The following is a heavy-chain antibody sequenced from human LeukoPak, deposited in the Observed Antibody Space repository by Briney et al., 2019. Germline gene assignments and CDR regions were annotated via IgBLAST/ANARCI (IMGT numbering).Heavy chain of an antibody. J-gene: IGHJ4*02. Sequence: PGGSLRLSCAASGFTFSSNAMHWVRQAPGKGLEWVGFIRSKAYGGTTEYAASVKGRFTISRDDSKSIAYLQMNSLKTEDTAVYYCTRGDSGWLGVDYWGQGTLVTVSS. CDR3: TRGDSGWLGVDY. CDR2: IRSKAYGGTT. CDR1: GFTFSSNA. V-gene: IGHV3-49*04. D-gene: IGHD6-19*01.